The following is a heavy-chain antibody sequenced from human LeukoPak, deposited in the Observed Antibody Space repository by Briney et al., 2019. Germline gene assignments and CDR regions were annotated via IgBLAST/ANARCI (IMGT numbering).Heavy chain of an antibody. V-gene: IGHV3-23*01. Sequence: GGSLRLSCAASGFIFSSYDMSGVRQAPGQGLEWVSAISGSGGSTYYAVSVKGRFTISRDNSKNTLYLQMNSLRAEDTAVYFCANRNSSTRDGRFDYWGQGTLVTVSS. J-gene: IGHJ4*02. CDR1: GFIFSSYD. CDR2: ISGSGGST. D-gene: IGHD6-13*01. CDR3: ANRNSSTRDGRFDY.